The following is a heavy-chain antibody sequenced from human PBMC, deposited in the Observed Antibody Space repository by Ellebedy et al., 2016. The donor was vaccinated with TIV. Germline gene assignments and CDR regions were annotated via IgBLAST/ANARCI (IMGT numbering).Heavy chain of an antibody. D-gene: IGHD3-10*01. CDR2: ISGGGETT. CDR1: GYTFSTFV. CDR3: ANRVGPSFFDY. J-gene: IGHJ4*02. V-gene: IGHV3-23*01. Sequence: GGSLRLSXGASGYTFSTFVMVWVRQAPGKGLEWVSAISGGGETTYYADSVKGRFTISRDNSKNTLYLQMSSLRVEDTAVYYCANRVGPSFFDYWGQGTLVTVSS.